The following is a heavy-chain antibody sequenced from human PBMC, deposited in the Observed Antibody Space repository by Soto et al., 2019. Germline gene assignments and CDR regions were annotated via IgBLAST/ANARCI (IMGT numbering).Heavy chain of an antibody. CDR1: GYSFTSYW. D-gene: IGHD3-9*01. CDR3: ARLGNYDILTGLDYYYYGMDV. CDR2: IDPSDSYT. J-gene: IGHJ6*02. Sequence: GESLKISCKGSGYSFTSYWISWVRQMPGKGLEWMGRIDPSDSYTNYSPSFQGHVTISADKSISTAYLQWSSLKASDTAMYYCARLGNYDILTGLDYYYYGMDVWGQGTTVTVSS. V-gene: IGHV5-10-1*01.